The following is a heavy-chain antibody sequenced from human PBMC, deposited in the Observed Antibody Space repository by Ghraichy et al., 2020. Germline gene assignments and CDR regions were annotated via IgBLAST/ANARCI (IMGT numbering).Heavy chain of an antibody. Sequence: GGSLRLSCAASGFTFSSYGVHWVRQAPGKGLEWVAVISYDGSNRYYADSVKGRFTISRDNSKNTLYLQMNSLRAEDTAIYYCAIDSDSTNWGQGTLVTVSS. CDR1: GFTFSSYG. D-gene: IGHD3-22*01. CDR3: AIDSDSTN. CDR2: ISYDGSNR. J-gene: IGHJ4*02. V-gene: IGHV3-30*03.